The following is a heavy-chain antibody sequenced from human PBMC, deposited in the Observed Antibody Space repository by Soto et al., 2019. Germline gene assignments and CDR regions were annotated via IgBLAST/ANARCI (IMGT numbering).Heavy chain of an antibody. CDR1: GFTFSSYA. D-gene: IGHD3-3*01. V-gene: IGHV3-23*01. J-gene: IGHJ4*02. CDR3: GKDRLLRFPDS. CDR2: VSSRTDTT. Sequence: EVQLLESGGGLVQPGGSLRLSCAASGFTFSSYAMSWVRQAPGQGLEWVSTVSSRTDTTYYTNSVKGRFTISRDNSKNTLYLQMNSLRAEDTAVYYCGKDRLLRFPDSWGQGTLVIVSS.